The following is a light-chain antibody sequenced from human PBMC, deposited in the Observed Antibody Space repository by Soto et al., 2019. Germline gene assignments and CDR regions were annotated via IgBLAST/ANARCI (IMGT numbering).Light chain of an antibody. Sequence: DIQMTQSPSTLSASVGDRVTITCRASQSISSWLAWYQQKPGKAPKLLIYKASSLESGVPSRFRGSGSGTEFTLTISILQPDDFATYYCQQYNSYSPWTFGQGTKVEIK. CDR1: QSISSW. CDR3: QQYNSYSPWT. V-gene: IGKV1-5*03. J-gene: IGKJ1*01. CDR2: KAS.